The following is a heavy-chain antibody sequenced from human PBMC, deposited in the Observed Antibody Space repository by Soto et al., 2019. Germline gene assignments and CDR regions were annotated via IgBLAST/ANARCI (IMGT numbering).Heavy chain of an antibody. D-gene: IGHD6-6*01. CDR1: GFTFSSYA. V-gene: IGHV3-23*01. Sequence: PGGSLRLSCAASGFTFSSYAMSWVRQAPGKGLEWVSAISGSGGSTYYADSVKGRFTISRDNSKNTLYLQMNSLRAEDTAVYYCASRGIAARPGYYYYGMDVWGQGTTVTVSS. J-gene: IGHJ6*02. CDR2: ISGSGGST. CDR3: ASRGIAARPGYYYYGMDV.